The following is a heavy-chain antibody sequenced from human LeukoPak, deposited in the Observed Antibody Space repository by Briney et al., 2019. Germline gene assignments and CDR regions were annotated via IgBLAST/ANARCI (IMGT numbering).Heavy chain of an antibody. CDR1: GFTFSNSG. D-gene: IGHD3-16*01. Sequence: GGSLRLSCAASGFTFSNSGMSWVRQAPGKGLEWVSAITGSGDNTYYADSVRGRFTISRDNSKNTLYLQMSSLRAEDTAVYYCAKMGGYFDYWGQGTLVTVSS. CDR3: AKMGGYFDY. J-gene: IGHJ4*02. CDR2: ITGSGDNT. V-gene: IGHV3-23*01.